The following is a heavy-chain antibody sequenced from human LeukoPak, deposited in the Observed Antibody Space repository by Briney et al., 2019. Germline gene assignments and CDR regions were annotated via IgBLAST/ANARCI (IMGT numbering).Heavy chain of an antibody. V-gene: IGHV3-21*01. CDR3: ARGYSSDDAFDI. J-gene: IGHJ3*02. CDR2: ISSSSSYI. D-gene: IGHD6-25*01. Sequence: GGSLRLSCAASGFTFSSYTMNWVRQAPGKGLEWVSSISSSSSYIYYADSVKGRFTISRDNAKNSLYLQMNSLRAEDTAVYYCARGYSSDDAFDIWGQGTMVTVSS. CDR1: GFTFSSYT.